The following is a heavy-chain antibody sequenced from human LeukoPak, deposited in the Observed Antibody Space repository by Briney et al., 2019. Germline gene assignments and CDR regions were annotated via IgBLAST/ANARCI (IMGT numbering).Heavy chain of an antibody. D-gene: IGHD6-19*01. J-gene: IGHJ5*02. CDR1: GGSISSYY. CDR2: IYTSGST. CDR3: ARDGDSSGFAWENWFDP. Sequence: SETLSLTCTVSGGSISSYYWSWIRQPAGKGLEWIGRIYTSGSTNYNPSLKSRVTMSVDTSKNHFYLKLSSVTAADTAVYYCARDGDSSGFAWENWFDPWGQGTLVTVSS. V-gene: IGHV4-4*07.